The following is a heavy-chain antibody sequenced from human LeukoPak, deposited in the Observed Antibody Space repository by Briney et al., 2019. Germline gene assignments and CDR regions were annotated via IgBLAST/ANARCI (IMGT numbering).Heavy chain of an antibody. CDR3: ARDSPTVTTTGATFDY. Sequence: ASVKVSCKASGYTFTSYYMHWVRQAPGQGLEWMGIINPSGGSTSYAQKFQGRVTMTRDMPTSTVYMELSSLRSEDTAMYYCARDSPTVTTTGATFDYWGQGTLVTVSS. J-gene: IGHJ4*02. CDR2: INPSGGST. CDR1: GYTFTSYY. D-gene: IGHD4-17*01. V-gene: IGHV1-46*01.